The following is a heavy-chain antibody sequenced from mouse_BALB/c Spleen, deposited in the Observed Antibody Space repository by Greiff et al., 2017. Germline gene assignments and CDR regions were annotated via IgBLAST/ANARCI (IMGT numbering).Heavy chain of an antibody. Sequence: EVKVEESGGGLVKPGGSLKLSCAASGFTFSSYAMSWVRQSPEKRLEWVAEISSGGSYTYYPDTVTGRFTISRDNAKNTLYLEMSSLRSEDTAMYYCARAPTTVDAMDYWGQGTSVTVSS. V-gene: IGHV5-9-4*01. CDR2: ISSGGSYT. CDR3: ARAPTTVDAMDY. D-gene: IGHD1-1*01. J-gene: IGHJ4*01. CDR1: GFTFSSYA.